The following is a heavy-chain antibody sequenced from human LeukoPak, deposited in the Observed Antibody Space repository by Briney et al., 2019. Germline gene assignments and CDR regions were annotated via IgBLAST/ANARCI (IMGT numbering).Heavy chain of an antibody. D-gene: IGHD6-6*01. V-gene: IGHV4-34*01. CDR3: ARGIAARGVDY. CDR1: GGSFSGYY. CDR2: INHSGST. J-gene: IGHJ4*02. Sequence: PSETLSLTCAVYGGSFSGYYWSWIRQPPGKGLEWIGEINHSGSTNYNPSLKSRVTISVDTSKNQFSLKLSSVTAADTAVYYCARGIAARGVDYWGQGTLVTVSS.